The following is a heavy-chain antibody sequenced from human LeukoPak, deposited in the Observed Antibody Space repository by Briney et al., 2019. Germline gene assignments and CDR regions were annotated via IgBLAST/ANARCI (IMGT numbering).Heavy chain of an antibody. Sequence: SETLSLTCTFSGGSISSSSYYWGWIRQPPGKGLEWIGSIYYSGNTYYNPSLKSRVTISVDTSKNQFSLKLSSVTAADTAVYYCARTYYDFWSGSPHFDYWGQGTLVTVSS. V-gene: IGHV4-39*07. J-gene: IGHJ4*02. CDR1: GGSISSSSYY. CDR3: ARTYYDFWSGSPHFDY. CDR2: IYYSGNT. D-gene: IGHD3-3*01.